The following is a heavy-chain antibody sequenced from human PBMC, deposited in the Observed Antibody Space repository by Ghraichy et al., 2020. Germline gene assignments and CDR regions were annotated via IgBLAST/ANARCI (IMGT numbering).Heavy chain of an antibody. CDR3: ARVRSVVAATRVYRIFDY. V-gene: IGHV1-8*01. CDR1: GYTFTSYD. CDR2: MNPNSGNT. J-gene: IGHJ4*02. D-gene: IGHD2-15*01. Sequence: ASVKVPCKASGYTFTSYDINWVRQATGQGLEWMGWMNPNSGNTGYAQKFQGRVTMTRNTSISTAYMELSSLRSEDTAVYYCARVRSVVAATRVYRIFDYWGQGTLVTVSS.